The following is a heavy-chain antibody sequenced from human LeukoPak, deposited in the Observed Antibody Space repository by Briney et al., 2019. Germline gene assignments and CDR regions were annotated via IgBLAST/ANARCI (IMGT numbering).Heavy chain of an antibody. J-gene: IGHJ4*02. CDR3: SRGGSSSGDGLDY. Sequence: PGGSLRLSCAASGFTFSIYSMNWVRQAPAKGLEWVSSISSSSGNIYYADSVKGRFTISRDNAKNSLYLQMNSLRAEATAVYYCSRGGSSSGDGLDYWGQGTLVTVSS. V-gene: IGHV3-21*01. D-gene: IGHD6-6*01. CDR2: ISSSSGNI. CDR1: GFTFSIYS.